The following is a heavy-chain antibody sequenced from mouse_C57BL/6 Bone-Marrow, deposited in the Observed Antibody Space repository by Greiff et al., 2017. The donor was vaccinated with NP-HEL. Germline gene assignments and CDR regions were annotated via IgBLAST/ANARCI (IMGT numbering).Heavy chain of an antibody. CDR2: ISNGGGST. V-gene: IGHV5-12*01. D-gene: IGHD1-1*01. J-gene: IGHJ1*03. CDR3: ARQGDGSSRWYFDV. Sequence: EVNVVESGGGLVQPGGSLKLSCAASGFTFSDYYMYWVRQTPEKRLEWVAYISNGGGSTYYPDTVKGRFTISRDNAKNTLYLQMSRLKSEDTAMYYCARQGDGSSRWYFDVWGTGTTVTVSS. CDR1: GFTFSDYY.